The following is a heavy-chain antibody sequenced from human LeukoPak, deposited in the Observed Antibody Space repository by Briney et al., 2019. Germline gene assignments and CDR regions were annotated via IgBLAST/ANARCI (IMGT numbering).Heavy chain of an antibody. Sequence: SETLSLTCTVSGGSISSGSYYWGWIRQPPGKGLEWIGSIYYSGSTYYNPSLKSRVTISVDTSKNQFSLKLSSVTAADTAVYYCARRARVGATVDYWGQGTLFTVSS. CDR3: ARRARVGATVDY. CDR1: GGSISSGSYY. V-gene: IGHV4-39*07. D-gene: IGHD1-26*01. CDR2: IYYSGST. J-gene: IGHJ4*02.